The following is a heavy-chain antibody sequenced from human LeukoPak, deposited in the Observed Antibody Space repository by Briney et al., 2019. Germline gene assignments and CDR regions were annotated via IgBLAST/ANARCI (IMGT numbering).Heavy chain of an antibody. J-gene: IGHJ4*02. V-gene: IGHV1-2*02. D-gene: IGHD6-6*01. CDR3: ARGYSSSFLFDY. CDR2: INPNSGGT. Sequence: ASVKVSCKASGYTFTGYYMHWVRQAPGQGLEWMGWINPNSGGTNYAQKFRGRVTMTRDTSISTAYMELSRLRSDDTAVYYCARGYSSSFLFDYWGQGTLVTVSS. CDR1: GYTFTGYY.